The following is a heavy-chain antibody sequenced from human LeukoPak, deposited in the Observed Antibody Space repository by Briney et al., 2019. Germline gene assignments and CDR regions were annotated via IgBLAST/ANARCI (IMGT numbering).Heavy chain of an antibody. CDR3: AREGDSSSWYWFDP. J-gene: IGHJ5*02. Sequence: SETLSLTCTVSGGSISSSSYYWGWIRQPPGKGLEWIGTIYYSGSTYYNPSLKSRVTISVDTSKNQFSLKLSSVTAADTAVYYCAREGDSSSWYWFDPWGQGTLVTVSS. V-gene: IGHV4-39*07. D-gene: IGHD6-13*01. CDR2: IYYSGST. CDR1: GGSISSSSYY.